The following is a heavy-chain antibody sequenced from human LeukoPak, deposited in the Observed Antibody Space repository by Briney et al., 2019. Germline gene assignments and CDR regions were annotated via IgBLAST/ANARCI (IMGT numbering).Heavy chain of an antibody. D-gene: IGHD3-10*01. J-gene: IGHJ4*02. CDR1: GFTFSDYY. V-gene: IGHV3-11*01. Sequence: SGGSLRLSCAASGFTFSDYYMSWIRQAPGKGLEWVSYIRTSGSTIYYADSVKGRFTISRDNAKNSVYLQMNSLRAEDTAEYYCARGGGSGSYYSIDYWGQGTLVTVSS. CDR2: IRTSGSTI. CDR3: ARGGGSGSYYSIDY.